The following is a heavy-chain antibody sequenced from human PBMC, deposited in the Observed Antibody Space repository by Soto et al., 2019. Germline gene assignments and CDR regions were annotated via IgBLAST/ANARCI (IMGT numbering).Heavy chain of an antibody. CDR3: VKDESINWYSGHFRH. D-gene: IGHD6-13*01. Sequence: LRLSCAASGFTFDDYAMHWVRRVPGKGLEWVSGINWNSGSIGYGDSVKGRFAISRDNAKNSLHLQMNSLSAEDTAFYYCVKDESINWYSGHFRHWGQGTLVTVSS. CDR2: INWNSGSI. V-gene: IGHV3-9*01. J-gene: IGHJ1*01. CDR1: GFTFDDYA.